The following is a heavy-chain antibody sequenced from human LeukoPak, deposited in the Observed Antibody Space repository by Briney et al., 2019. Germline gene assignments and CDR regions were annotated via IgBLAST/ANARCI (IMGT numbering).Heavy chain of an antibody. CDR2: ISGSGGST. J-gene: IGHJ3*01. D-gene: IGHD2-15*01. CDR3: APLGYCSGDSCYSIPDAFDV. Sequence: GGSLRLSCAASGFTFSSYAMSWVRQAPGKGLEWVSAISGSGGSTYYADSVKGRFTISRDNSKNTLYLQMHSLRDEDTAVYYCAPLGYCSGDSCYSIPDAFDVWGQGTMVTVSS. V-gene: IGHV3-23*01. CDR1: GFTFSSYA.